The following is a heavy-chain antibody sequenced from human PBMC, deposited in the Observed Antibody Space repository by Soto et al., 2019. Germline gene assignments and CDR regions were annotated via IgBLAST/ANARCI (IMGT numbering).Heavy chain of an antibody. V-gene: IGHV3-21*01. CDR2: ISSSSSYI. CDR3: ARGRKTTAGPFDY. D-gene: IGHD4-17*01. J-gene: IGHJ4*02. CDR1: GFTLSSYS. Sequence: RLSCAASGFTLSSYSMNWVRQAPGKGLEWVSSISSSSSYIYYADSVKGRFTISRDNAKNSLYLQMNSLRAGDTAVYYCARGRKTTAGPFDYWGQGTLVTVSS.